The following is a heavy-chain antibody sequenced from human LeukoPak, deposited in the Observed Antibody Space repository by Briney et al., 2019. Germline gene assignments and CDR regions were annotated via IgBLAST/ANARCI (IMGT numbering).Heavy chain of an antibody. J-gene: IGHJ4*02. CDR2: IYYSGST. Sequence: TLSLTCTVSSGSINNDDHYWSWIRQHPGKALEWIGYIYYSGSTYYNPSLKSRVTMSVDTSKNQFSMKLSSVTAADTAMYYCALRGPGGDCYFSWGQGTLVTVSS. CDR1: SGSINNDDHY. CDR3: ALRGPGGDCYFS. V-gene: IGHV4-31*03. D-gene: IGHD2-21*02.